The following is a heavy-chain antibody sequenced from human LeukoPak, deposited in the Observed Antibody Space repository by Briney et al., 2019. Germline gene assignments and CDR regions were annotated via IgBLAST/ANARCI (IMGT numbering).Heavy chain of an antibody. Sequence: GGSLRLSCAASGFTFDDYAMHWARQAPGRGLEWVSGISWNSGSIGYADSVKGRFTISRDNAKNSLYLQMNSLRAEDTALYYCAKDFLQYCGGDCYPAWGQGTLVTVSS. V-gene: IGHV3-9*01. J-gene: IGHJ5*02. CDR2: ISWNSGSI. D-gene: IGHD2-21*02. CDR1: GFTFDDYA. CDR3: AKDFLQYCGGDCYPA.